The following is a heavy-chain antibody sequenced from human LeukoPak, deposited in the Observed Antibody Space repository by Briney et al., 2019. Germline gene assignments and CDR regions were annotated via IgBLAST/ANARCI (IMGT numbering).Heavy chain of an antibody. CDR3: ARRSGDMTTVTHFDY. CDR2: IYYSGST. D-gene: IGHD4-17*01. V-gene: IGHV4-31*11. Sequence: SETLSLTCAVSGGSISSGGYYWSWIRQHPGKGLEWIGYIYYSGSTYYNPSLKSRVTISVDTSKNQFSLKLSSVTAADTAVYYCARRSGDMTTVTHFDYWGQGTLVTVSS. J-gene: IGHJ4*02. CDR1: GGSISSGGYY.